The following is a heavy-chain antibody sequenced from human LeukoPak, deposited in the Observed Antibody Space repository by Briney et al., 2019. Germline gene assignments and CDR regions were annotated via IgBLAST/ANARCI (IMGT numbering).Heavy chain of an antibody. CDR2: IHYSGST. Sequence: SETLSLTCTVSGGSISSRNYYWGWIRQPPGKGQEWIGNIHYSGSTNYSPSLKSRVTISVDTSKNQLSLKLSSVTAADTAVYYCAKYTSLYDSGRLLRAFDIWGQGTMVTVSS. CDR3: AKYTSLYDSGRLLRAFDI. D-gene: IGHD3-10*01. V-gene: IGHV4-39*01. CDR1: GGSISSRNYY. J-gene: IGHJ3*02.